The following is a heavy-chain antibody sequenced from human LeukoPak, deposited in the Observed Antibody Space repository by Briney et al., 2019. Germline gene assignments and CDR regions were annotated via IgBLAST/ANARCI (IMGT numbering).Heavy chain of an antibody. J-gene: IGHJ6*02. V-gene: IGHV1-69*04. Sequence: ASVKVSCKASGGTFSSYAISWVRQAPGQGLEWMGRIIPILGIANYAQKFQGRVTITAGKSTSTGYMELSSLRSEDTAVYYCASNPRIAAAGTLGVWGQGTTVTVSS. CDR3: ASNPRIAAAGTLGV. CDR1: GGTFSSYA. CDR2: IIPILGIA. D-gene: IGHD6-13*01.